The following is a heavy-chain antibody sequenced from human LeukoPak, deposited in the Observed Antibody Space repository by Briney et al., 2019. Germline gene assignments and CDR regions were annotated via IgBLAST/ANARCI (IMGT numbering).Heavy chain of an antibody. V-gene: IGHV1-2*02. CDR1: GYTFTGYY. CDR2: INPNSGGT. Sequence: ASVKVSCKASGYTFTGYYMHWVRQAPGQGLEWMGWINPNSGGTNYAQKFQGRVTMTRDTSISTAYMGLSRLRSDDTAVYYCARALGYYYDRSGYSRPPDYWGQGTLVTVSS. D-gene: IGHD3-22*01. J-gene: IGHJ4*02. CDR3: ARALGYYYDRSGYSRPPDY.